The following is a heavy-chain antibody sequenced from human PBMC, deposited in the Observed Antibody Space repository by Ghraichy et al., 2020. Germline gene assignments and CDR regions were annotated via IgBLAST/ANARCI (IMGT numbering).Heavy chain of an antibody. Sequence: GGSLRLSCAASGFSFSNAWMTWVRQAPGKGLEWVGRIKSNRNGGTTDYAAPVKGRFTISRDDSKNTLYLQMHRLENEDSAVYYCTTDLVCANALHNGYWGQGTLVTVSS. V-gene: IGHV3-15*01. CDR3: TTDLVCANALHNGY. CDR1: GFSFSNAW. J-gene: IGHJ4*02. D-gene: IGHD3/OR15-3a*01. CDR2: IKSNRNGGTT.